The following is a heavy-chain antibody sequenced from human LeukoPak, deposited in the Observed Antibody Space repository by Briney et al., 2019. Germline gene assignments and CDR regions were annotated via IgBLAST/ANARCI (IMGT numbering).Heavy chain of an antibody. V-gene: IGHV3-11*01. CDR2: ISSSGSTI. CDR1: GFTFSDYY. D-gene: IGHD5-24*01. Sequence: GGSLRLSCAASGFTFSDYYMSWIRQAPGKGLEWVSYISSSGSTIYYADSVKGRFTISRHNAKNSLYLQMNSLRAEDTAVYYCASSAPKRWLQYSGAFDIWGQGTMVTVSS. J-gene: IGHJ3*02. CDR3: ASSAPKRWLQYSGAFDI.